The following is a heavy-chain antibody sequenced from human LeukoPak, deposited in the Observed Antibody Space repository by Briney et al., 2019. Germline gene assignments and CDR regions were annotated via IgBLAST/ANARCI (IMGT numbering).Heavy chain of an antibody. J-gene: IGHJ4*02. CDR3: ARESSGYYPLPFDY. V-gene: IGHV3-53*01. Sequence: GGSLRLSCAASGFTVSSNYMSWVRQAPGKGLEWVSVIYSGGSTYYADSVKGRFTISRDNSKNTLYLQMNSLRAEDTAVYYCARESSGYYPLPFDYWGQGTLVTVSS. D-gene: IGHD3-22*01. CDR1: GFTVSSNY. CDR2: IYSGGST.